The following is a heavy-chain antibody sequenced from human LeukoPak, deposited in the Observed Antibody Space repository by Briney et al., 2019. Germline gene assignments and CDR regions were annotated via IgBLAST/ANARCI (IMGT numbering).Heavy chain of an antibody. CDR2: IKQDGSEK. D-gene: IGHD3-10*01. J-gene: IGHJ4*02. Sequence: PGGSLRLSCAASGFTFSSYWMSWVRQAPGKGPEWVANIKQDGSEKYYVDSVKGRFTISRDNAKNSLYLQMNSLRAEDTAVYYCARGKDLLLWFGESDYWGQGTLVTVSS. CDR1: GFTFSSYW. V-gene: IGHV3-7*01. CDR3: ARGKDLLLWFGESDY.